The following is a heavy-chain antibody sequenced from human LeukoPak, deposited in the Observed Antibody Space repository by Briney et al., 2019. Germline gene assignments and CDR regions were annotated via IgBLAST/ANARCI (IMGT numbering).Heavy chain of an antibody. Sequence: SETLSLTCTVSGGSISSSGYYWGWIRQPPGKGLEWIGSIYYSGSTYYNPSLKSRVTISVDTSKNQFSLKLSSVTAADTAVYYCARISSHYYGSGSYPGFDYWGQGTLVTVSS. CDR2: IYYSGST. V-gene: IGHV4-39*01. CDR1: GGSISSSGYY. J-gene: IGHJ4*02. D-gene: IGHD3-10*01. CDR3: ARISSHYYGSGSYPGFDY.